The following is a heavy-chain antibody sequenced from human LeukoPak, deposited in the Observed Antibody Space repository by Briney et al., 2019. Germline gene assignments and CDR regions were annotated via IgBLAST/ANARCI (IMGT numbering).Heavy chain of an antibody. V-gene: IGHV3-48*01. Sequence: GGSLRLSCAASGFTFNNYNMNWVRQAPGKGLEWVSYISSSSSTIYYADSVKGRFTISRDNAENSLYLQMNSLRAEDTAVYYCARLSRYYYYYMDVWGKGTTVTVSS. CDR1: GFTFNNYN. CDR2: ISSSSSTI. J-gene: IGHJ6*03. CDR3: ARLSRYYYYYMDV.